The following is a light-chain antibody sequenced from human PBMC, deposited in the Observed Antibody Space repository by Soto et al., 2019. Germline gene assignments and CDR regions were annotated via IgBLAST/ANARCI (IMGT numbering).Light chain of an antibody. V-gene: IGKV1-33*01. CDR3: QQYDNVPLS. J-gene: IGKJ4*01. CDR1: QDINNY. CDR2: DAS. Sequence: DIQMTQSPSSLSASVGDRVTITCQASQDINNYLNWYQQKSGKAPKLLIYDASNLEPGVPSRFSGSGFGTHFSFTISSLQPEDIATYHCQQYDNVPLSFGGGPKVEIK.